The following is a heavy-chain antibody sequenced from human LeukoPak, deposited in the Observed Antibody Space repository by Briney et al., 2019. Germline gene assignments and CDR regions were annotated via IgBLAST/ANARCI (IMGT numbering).Heavy chain of an antibody. CDR1: GGSISSGSYY. J-gene: IGHJ4*02. V-gene: IGHV4-61*02. D-gene: IGHD3-16*02. CDR3: ARAIYDYVWGSYLDY. CDR2: IYTSGST. Sequence: NPSETLSLTCTVSGGSISSGSYYWSWIRQPAGKGLGWIGRIYTSGSTNYNPSLKSRVTISVDTSKNQFSLKLSSVTAADTAVYYCARAIYDYVWGSYLDYWGQGTLVTVSS.